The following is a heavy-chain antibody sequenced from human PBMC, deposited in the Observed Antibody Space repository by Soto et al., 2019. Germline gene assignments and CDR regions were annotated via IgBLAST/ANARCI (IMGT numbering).Heavy chain of an antibody. D-gene: IGHD6-19*01. Sequence: QLQLQELGPGLVKPWETLSLTCTVSGDSISSSNYFWGWIRQPPGKGLEWIGTIFYSGSTYYNPSLKSRVTISVDTSKNQFSLRLISVTAADTALYYCARRYGWLYFDYWGQGSLVTVSS. CDR3: ARRYGWLYFDY. CDR1: GDSISSSNYF. CDR2: IFYSGST. V-gene: IGHV4-39*01. J-gene: IGHJ4*02.